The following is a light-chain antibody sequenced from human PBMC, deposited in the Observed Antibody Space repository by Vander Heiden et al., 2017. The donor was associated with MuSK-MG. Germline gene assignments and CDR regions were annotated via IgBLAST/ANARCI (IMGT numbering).Light chain of an antibody. J-gene: IGKJ5*01. V-gene: IGKV3-15*01. Sequence: EIVMTQSPATLSVSPGERATLSCRASQSVSSNLAWYQQKPGQAPRLLIYGASTRATGIPARFSGSASGTEFTLTISSLQSEDFAVYYCQQYNNWPITLGQGTRLEIK. CDR3: QQYNNWPIT. CDR1: QSVSSN. CDR2: GAS.